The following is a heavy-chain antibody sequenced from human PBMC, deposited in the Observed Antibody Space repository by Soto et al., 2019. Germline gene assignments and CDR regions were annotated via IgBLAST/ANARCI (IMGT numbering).Heavy chain of an antibody. CDR3: ARDSQWQKKRGYYYYMDV. D-gene: IGHD6-19*01. V-gene: IGHV3-48*01. J-gene: IGHJ6*03. CDR1: GFTFSSYS. Sequence: LRLSCAASGFTFSSYSMNWVRQAPGKGLEWVSYISSSSSTIYYADSVKGRFTISRDNAKNSLYLQMNSLRAEDTAVYYCARDSQWQKKRGYYYYMDVWGKGTTVTVSS. CDR2: ISSSSSTI.